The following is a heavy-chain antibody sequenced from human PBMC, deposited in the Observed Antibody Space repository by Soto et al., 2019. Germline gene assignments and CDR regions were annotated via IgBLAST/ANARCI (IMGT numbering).Heavy chain of an antibody. CDR3: STSVYCSTTRCYYYYGLYV. CDR2: IIPIFGTE. D-gene: IGHD2-2*01. Sequence: QVQLVQSGAEVKKPGSSVKVSCKVSGGTFSSHSINWVRQAPGQGPEWMGGIIPIFGTENYAQKFQGRVTMTADDSTSTAYMELSSLTSEDTALYYCSTSVYCSTTRCYYYYGLYVRGQGTTVIVSS. V-gene: IGHV1-69*01. CDR1: GGTFSSHS. J-gene: IGHJ6*02.